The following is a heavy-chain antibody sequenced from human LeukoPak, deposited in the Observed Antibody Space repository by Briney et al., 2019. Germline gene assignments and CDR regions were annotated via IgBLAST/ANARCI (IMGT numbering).Heavy chain of an antibody. V-gene: IGHV4-4*09. Sequence: SETLSLTCTVSGGSNNSYYWSWIRQPPGKGLEWIGYTHPSGNTDYTPSLKSRVTISIDMSRNQFSLKLSSVTAADTAVYYCARKAPKKGWFDPWGQGTLVTVSS. CDR1: GGSNNSYY. CDR2: THPSGNT. CDR3: ARKAPKKGWFDP. J-gene: IGHJ5*02.